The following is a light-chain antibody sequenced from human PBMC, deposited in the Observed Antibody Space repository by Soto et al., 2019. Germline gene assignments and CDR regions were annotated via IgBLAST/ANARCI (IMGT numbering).Light chain of an antibody. J-gene: IGLJ2*01. CDR2: SNN. CDR3: EAWDGSLNVVL. Sequence: QSVLTQPPSASGTPGQRVTISCSGSNSNIGTNTVNWYQHLPGSAPKLLIYSNNQRPSGVPDRFSGSKSGNSASLAISGLKPEDEADYYCEAWDGSLNVVLFGGGTKPTVL. CDR1: NSNIGTNT. V-gene: IGLV1-44*01.